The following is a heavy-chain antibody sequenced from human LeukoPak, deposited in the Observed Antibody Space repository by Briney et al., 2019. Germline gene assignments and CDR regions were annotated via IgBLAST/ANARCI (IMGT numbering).Heavy chain of an antibody. CDR2: IKSDGSVT. D-gene: IGHD2-2*03. V-gene: IGHV3-74*01. CDR1: GFTFSPYY. CDR3: ARDWIDRGTFDP. Sequence: PGGSLRLSCAASGFTFSPYYMHWVRQAPGKGLVWVSRIKSDGSVTGYADSVKGRFAISRDNAKNTMYLQMNSLRAEDTAVYYCARDWIDRGTFDPWGQGTLVTVSS. J-gene: IGHJ5*02.